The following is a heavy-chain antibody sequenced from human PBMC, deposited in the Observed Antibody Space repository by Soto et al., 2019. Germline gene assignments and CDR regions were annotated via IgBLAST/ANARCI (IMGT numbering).Heavy chain of an antibody. D-gene: IGHD6-13*01. Sequence: QAQVVQSGAEVRKPGSSVQLSCKASEGTFNSYAIAWVRQAPGQGLEWMGGIITYYNTLKYAQKFKDRVTSTADDSPNTVYMKLSSLSSDDMAVYFFASGASRWYPYFFDSWAQGTLVTVSS. V-gene: IGHV1-69*01. CDR2: IITYYNTL. CDR1: EGTFNSYA. CDR3: ASGASRWYPYFFDS. J-gene: IGHJ4*02.